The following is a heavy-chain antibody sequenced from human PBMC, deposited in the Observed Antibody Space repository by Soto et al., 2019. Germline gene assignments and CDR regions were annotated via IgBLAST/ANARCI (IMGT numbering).Heavy chain of an antibody. V-gene: IGHV3-21*01. CDR3: AREETAWPLAYGLDV. CDR1: GFTFSNYY. J-gene: IGHJ6*02. Sequence: GGSLRLFCAVSGFTFSNYYIHWVRQAPGKGLEWVSSIRSGRDTFYADSVKGRFSISRDDATSSVSLQMNSLRGEDTAVYFCAREETAWPLAYGLDVWGQGTTVTVSS. D-gene: IGHD2-21*02. CDR2: IRSGRDT.